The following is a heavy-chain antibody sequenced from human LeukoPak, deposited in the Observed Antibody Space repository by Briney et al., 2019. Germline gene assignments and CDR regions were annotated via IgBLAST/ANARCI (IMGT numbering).Heavy chain of an antibody. J-gene: IGHJ4*02. V-gene: IGHV4-39*07. CDR1: GFTFSIYE. CDR3: AVNYYDSSGYFDY. D-gene: IGHD3-22*01. Sequence: LRLSCAVSGFTFSIYEMNWVRQPPGKGLEWIGSIYYSGSTYYNPSLKSRVTISVDTSKNQFSLKLSSVTAADTAVYYCAVNYYDSSGYFDYWGQGTLVTVSS. CDR2: IYYSGST.